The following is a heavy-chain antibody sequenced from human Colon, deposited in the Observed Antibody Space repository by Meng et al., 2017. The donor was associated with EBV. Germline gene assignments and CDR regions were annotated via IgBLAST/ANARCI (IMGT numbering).Heavy chain of an antibody. V-gene: IGHV4-39*07. Sequence: HLHLKGSGQGLVRPAETLSLTCSVSGDSISGSGDYWGWVRQPPGKGLEWIGNIYYTGSTYYNPSLKSRVTISVDTSKNQFSLKVTSMTAADTAVYYCARDGPLLWGPGTLVTVSS. CDR2: IYYTGST. CDR3: ARDGPLL. CDR1: GDSISGSGDY. J-gene: IGHJ4*02.